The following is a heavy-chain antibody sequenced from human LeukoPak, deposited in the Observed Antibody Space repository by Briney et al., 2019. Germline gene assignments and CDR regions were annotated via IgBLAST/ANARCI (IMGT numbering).Heavy chain of an antibody. J-gene: IGHJ4*02. D-gene: IGHD1-1*01. CDR2: IIPNSGDT. V-gene: IGHV1-2*02. CDR1: GYTFTDYY. Sequence: GASVKVSCKASGYTFTDYYIHWVRQAPGQGLEWTGWIIPNSGDTNYAQKFQGRVTITRDTSITTAYLELTRLISDDSAVYYCARGGGGAATGFHWGQGSLVTVSS. CDR3: ARGGGGAATGFH.